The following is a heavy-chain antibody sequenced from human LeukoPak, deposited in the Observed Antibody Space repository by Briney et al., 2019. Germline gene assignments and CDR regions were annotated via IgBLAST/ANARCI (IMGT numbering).Heavy chain of an antibody. CDR3: ATAQGEYSSSYFDY. Sequence: ASVKVSCKVSGYTLTELSMHWVRQAPGKGLEWMGGFDPEDGETIYTRKFQGRVTMTEDTSTDTAYMELSSLRSEDTAVYYCATAQGEYSSSYFDYWGQGTLVTVSS. J-gene: IGHJ4*02. V-gene: IGHV1-24*01. CDR2: FDPEDGET. D-gene: IGHD6-6*01. CDR1: GYTLTELS.